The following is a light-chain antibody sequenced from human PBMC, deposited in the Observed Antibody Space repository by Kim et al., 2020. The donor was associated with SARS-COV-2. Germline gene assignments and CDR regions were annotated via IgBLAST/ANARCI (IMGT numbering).Light chain of an antibody. CDR1: QSVSGSN. CDR3: QQYAHSLWT. CDR2: AAS. V-gene: IGKV3-20*01. J-gene: IGKJ1*01. Sequence: EIVLTQSPGTLSLSPGERATLSCRASQSVSGSNLAWYQQKRGQAPRLLMYAASSRATGIPDRFSGSGSGTDFPLTIGRLEPEDFAVYYCQQYAHSLWTFGQGTKVDIK.